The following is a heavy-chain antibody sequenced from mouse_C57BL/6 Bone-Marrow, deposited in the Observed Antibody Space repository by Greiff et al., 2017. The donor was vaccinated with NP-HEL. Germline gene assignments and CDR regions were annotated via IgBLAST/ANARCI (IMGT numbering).Heavy chain of an antibody. CDR2: IYPRSGNT. CDR1: GYTFTSYG. V-gene: IGHV1-81*01. J-gene: IGHJ1*03. CDR3: EGFPYWYFDV. Sequence: QVQLQQSGAELARPGASVKLSCKASGYTFTSYGISWVKQRTGQGLQWIGEIYPRSGNTYYNEKFKGKATLTADKSSSTAYMELRSLTSEDSAVYFCEGFPYWYFDVWGTGTTVTVSS.